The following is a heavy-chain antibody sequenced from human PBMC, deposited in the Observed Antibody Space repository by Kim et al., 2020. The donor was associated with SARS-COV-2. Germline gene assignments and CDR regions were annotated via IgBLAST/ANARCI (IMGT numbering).Heavy chain of an antibody. CDR3: ASESVSNSGWDAMIYYYYGMDV. J-gene: IGHJ6*02. V-gene: IGHV4-39*01. D-gene: IGHD6-19*01. CDR2: IYYSGST. CDR1: GGSISSSSYY. Sequence: SETLSLTCTVSGGSISSSSYYWGWIRQPPGKGLEWIGSIYYSGSTYYNPSLKSRVTISVDTSKNQFSLKLSSVTAADTAVYYCASESVSNSGWDAMIYYYYGMDVWGQGTTVTVSS.